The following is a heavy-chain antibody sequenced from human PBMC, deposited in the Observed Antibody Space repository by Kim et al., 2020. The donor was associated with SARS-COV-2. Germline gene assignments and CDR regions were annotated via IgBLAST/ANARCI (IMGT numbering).Heavy chain of an antibody. J-gene: IGHJ4*02. CDR3: ARESPWFGELFPDY. D-gene: IGHD3-10*01. Sequence: AASGTCRFTISRANSKNTLYLPMNSLRAEDAAVYYCARESPWFGELFPDYWGQGTLVTVSS. V-gene: IGHV3-53*01.